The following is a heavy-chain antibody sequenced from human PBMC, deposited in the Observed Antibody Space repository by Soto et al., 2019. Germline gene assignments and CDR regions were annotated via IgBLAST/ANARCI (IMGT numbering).Heavy chain of an antibody. V-gene: IGHV3-23*01. CDR3: AKVNHGSGSSFYYYGMDV. CDR2: ISGRGGST. D-gene: IGHD3-10*01. Sequence: GESRILSCAASGFTFSSYAMSWVRQAPGKGLEWVSAISGRGGSTYYADSVKGRFTISRDNSKNTLYLQMNSLRAEDTAVYYCAKVNHGSGSSFYYYGMDVWGQGTTVTVSS. J-gene: IGHJ6*02. CDR1: GFTFSSYA.